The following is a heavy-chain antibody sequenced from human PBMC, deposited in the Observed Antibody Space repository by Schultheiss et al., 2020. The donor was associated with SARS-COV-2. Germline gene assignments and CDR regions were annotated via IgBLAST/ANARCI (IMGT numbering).Heavy chain of an antibody. CDR3: ARDQGYSTDYYYYGMDV. CDR1: GFTFSSYG. Sequence: GGSLRLSCAASGFTFSSYGMHWVRQAPGKGLEWVAVIWYDGSNKYYADSVKGRFTISRDNSKNTLYLQMNSLRAEDTAVYYCARDQGYSTDYYYYGMDVWGQGTTVTVSS. CDR2: IWYDGSNK. D-gene: IGHD4-11*01. J-gene: IGHJ6*02. V-gene: IGHV3-33*01.